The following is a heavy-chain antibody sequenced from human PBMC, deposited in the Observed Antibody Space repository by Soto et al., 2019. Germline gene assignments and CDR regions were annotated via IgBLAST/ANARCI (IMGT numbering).Heavy chain of an antibody. CDR2: INTYNQNT. CDR1: GYTFTNYP. CDR3: GSYSSGSGRAFDF. D-gene: IGHD6-19*01. Sequence: QVQLVQSGGEVKKPGASVKVSCQASGYTFTNYPITWVRQAPGQGLEWMGWINTYNQNTIYAQKFQGRVTMTTDTSTSTSYLELGSLRSDDPAVYSCGSYSSGSGRAFDFWGQGSLVTVSS. J-gene: IGHJ4*02. V-gene: IGHV1-18*04.